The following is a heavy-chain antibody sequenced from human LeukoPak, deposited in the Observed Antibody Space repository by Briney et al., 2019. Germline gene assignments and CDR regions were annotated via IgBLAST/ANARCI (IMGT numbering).Heavy chain of an antibody. D-gene: IGHD3-22*01. Sequence: ASVKVSCKVSGYTLTELSMHWVRQAPGKGLEWMRGFHPEDGETFYAQKFQGRVTMTEDTSTDTAYMELSSLRSEDTAVYYCATDYYYDSSGSYYTVDYWGQGTLVTVSS. CDR3: ATDYYYDSSGSYYTVDY. J-gene: IGHJ4*02. CDR2: FHPEDGET. CDR1: GYTLTELS. V-gene: IGHV1-24*01.